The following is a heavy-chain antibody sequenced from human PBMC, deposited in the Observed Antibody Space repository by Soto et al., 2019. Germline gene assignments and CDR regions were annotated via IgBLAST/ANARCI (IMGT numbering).Heavy chain of an antibody. CDR2: ISGSGVST. J-gene: IGHJ4*02. Sequence: EVQLLESGGGLVQPGGSLRPSWPPSGFPFSTYPLTWVRQLPGKGLGWVSGISGSGVSTYSADSVKGRFTSSRDNSKSTLYLQMNSLRAEDTAVYYCAKDRERIATRSIDYWGQGTLVTGSS. CDR1: GFPFSTYP. D-gene: IGHD6-6*01. V-gene: IGHV3-23*01. CDR3: AKDRERIATRSIDY.